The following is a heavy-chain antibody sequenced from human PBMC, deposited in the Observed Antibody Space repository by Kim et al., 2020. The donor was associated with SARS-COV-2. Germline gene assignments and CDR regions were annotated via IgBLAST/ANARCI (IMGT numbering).Heavy chain of an antibody. D-gene: IGHD3-16*01. J-gene: IGHJ5*02. V-gene: IGHV4-31*03. CDR2: IYYSGST. CDR3: ARDSAGSFAWFDP. Sequence: SETPSLTCTVSGGSISSGGYYWSWIRQHPGKGLEWIGYIYYSGSTYYNPSLKSRVTISVDTSKNQFSLKLSSVTAADTAVYYCARDSAGSFAWFDPWGQGTLVTVSS. CDR1: GGSISSGGYY.